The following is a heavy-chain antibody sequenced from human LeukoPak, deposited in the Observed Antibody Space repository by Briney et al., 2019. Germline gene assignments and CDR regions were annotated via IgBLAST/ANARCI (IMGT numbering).Heavy chain of an antibody. V-gene: IGHV3-30*02. Sequence: GGSLRLSCAASGFTFSSYGMHWVRQTPGKGLEWVAFIRYDGNNEYYVNSVKGRFTISRDNSQNTLYLQMNSLRAEDTAVYYCAKPYDTSVYYSVYFDYWGQGTLVTVSS. D-gene: IGHD3-22*01. CDR3: AKPYDTSVYYSVYFDY. CDR1: GFTFSSYG. CDR2: IRYDGNNE. J-gene: IGHJ4*02.